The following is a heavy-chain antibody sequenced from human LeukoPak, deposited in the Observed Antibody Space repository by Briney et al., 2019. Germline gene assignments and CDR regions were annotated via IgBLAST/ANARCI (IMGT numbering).Heavy chain of an antibody. CDR2: IIPIFGTA. D-gene: IGHD6-19*01. Sequence: SVKVSCKASGGTFSSYAISWVRQAPGQGLEWMGGIIPIFGTANYAQKFQGRVTMTRDTSISTAYMELSRLRSDDTAVYYCASSRLAVAGLAGDWGQGTLVTVSS. V-gene: IGHV1-69*05. J-gene: IGHJ4*02. CDR3: ASSRLAVAGLAGD. CDR1: GGTFSSYA.